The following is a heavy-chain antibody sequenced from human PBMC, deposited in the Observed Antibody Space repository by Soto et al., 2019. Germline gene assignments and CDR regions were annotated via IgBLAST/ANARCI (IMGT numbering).Heavy chain of an antibody. CDR1: DGSSSSYY. CDR2: IYYSGST. Sequence: SETLSLTCTVADGSSSSYYWSWIRQPPGKGLEWIGYIYYSGSTNYNPSLKSRVTISVGTSKYQFSLKLSSVTAADTAVYYCARDKYYGMDVWGQGTTVTVS. V-gene: IGHV4-59*01. CDR3: ARDKYYGMDV. J-gene: IGHJ6*02.